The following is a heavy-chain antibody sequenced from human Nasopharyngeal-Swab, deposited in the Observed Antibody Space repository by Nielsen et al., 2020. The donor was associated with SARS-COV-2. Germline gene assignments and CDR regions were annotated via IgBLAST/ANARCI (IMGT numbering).Heavy chain of an antibody. CDR1: GGSISSGGYS. Sequence: LSLTCTVSGGSISSGGYSWSWIRQHPGKGLEWIGYIYYSGSTYYNPSLKSRVTISVDTSKNQFSLKLSSVTAADTAVYYCARAIAARQYYYYYGMDVWGQGTTVTVSS. CDR2: IYYSGST. V-gene: IGHV4-31*03. CDR3: ARAIAARQYYYYYGMDV. J-gene: IGHJ6*02. D-gene: IGHD6-6*01.